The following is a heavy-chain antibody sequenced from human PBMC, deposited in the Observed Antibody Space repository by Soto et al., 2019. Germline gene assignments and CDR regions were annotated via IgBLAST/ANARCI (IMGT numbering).Heavy chain of an antibody. Sequence: QVQLVESGGGVVQPGRSLRLSCAASGFTFSSYGMHWVRQAPGKGLEWVAVISYDGSNKYYADSVKGRFTISRDNSKNTLYLQMNSLRAEDTAVYYCAKDRSSGKRGGFDYWGQGTLVTVSS. J-gene: IGHJ4*02. CDR1: GFTFSSYG. CDR2: ISYDGSNK. CDR3: AKDRSSGKRGGFDY. D-gene: IGHD3-22*01. V-gene: IGHV3-30*18.